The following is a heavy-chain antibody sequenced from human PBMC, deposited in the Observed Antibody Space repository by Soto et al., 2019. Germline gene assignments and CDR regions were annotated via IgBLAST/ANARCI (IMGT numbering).Heavy chain of an antibody. J-gene: IGHJ6*02. V-gene: IGHV1-18*01. CDR2: ISAYNGNT. CDR3: ARDGYCSSTSFYWAADYYYYYGMDV. CDR1: GYTFTSYG. D-gene: IGHD2-2*03. Sequence: ASVKVSCKASGYTFTSYGISWVRQAPGQGLEWMGWISAYNGNTNYAQKLQGRVTMTTDTSTSTAYMELRSLRSDDTAVYYCARDGYCSSTSFYWAADYYYYYGMDVWGQGTTVTVSS.